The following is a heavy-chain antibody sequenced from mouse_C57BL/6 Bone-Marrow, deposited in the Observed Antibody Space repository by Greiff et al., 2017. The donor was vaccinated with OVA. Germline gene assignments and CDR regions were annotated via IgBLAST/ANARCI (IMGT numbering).Heavy chain of an antibody. CDR2: ISSGSSTI. Sequence: EVKLMESGGGLVKPGGSLKLSCAASGFTFSDYGMHWVRQAPEKGLEWVAYISSGSSTIYYADTVKGRFTISRDNAKNTLVLQMTSLRSEDTAMYYCARTLYYYAMDYWGQGTSVTVSS. CDR1: GFTFSDYG. J-gene: IGHJ4*01. V-gene: IGHV5-17*01. CDR3: ARTLYYYAMDY.